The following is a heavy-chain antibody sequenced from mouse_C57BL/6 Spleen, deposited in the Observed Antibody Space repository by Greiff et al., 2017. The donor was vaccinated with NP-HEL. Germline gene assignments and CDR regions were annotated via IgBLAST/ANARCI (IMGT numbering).Heavy chain of an antibody. V-gene: IGHV1-80*01. CDR3: ARGGIYYGNTNYFDY. D-gene: IGHD2-1*01. CDR1: GYAFSSYW. J-gene: IGHJ2*01. Sequence: VKLQESGAELVKPGASVKISCKASGYAFSSYWMNWVKQRHGKGLEWIGQIYPGDGATNYNGKFKGKATLTADKSSSTAYMQLSSLTSEDSAVYYCARGGIYYGNTNYFDYWGQGTTLTVSS. CDR2: IYPGDGAT.